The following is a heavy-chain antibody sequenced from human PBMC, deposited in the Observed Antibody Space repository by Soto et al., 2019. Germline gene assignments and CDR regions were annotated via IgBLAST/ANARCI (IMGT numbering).Heavy chain of an antibody. CDR2: ISWNSGSI. V-gene: IGHV3-9*01. Sequence: GGSLRLSCAASGFTFDDYAMHWVRQAPGKGLEWVSGISWNSGSIGYADSVKGRFTISRDNAKNSLYLQMNSLRAEDTALYYCAKSGPGRYFDWSLDYWGQGTLVTVSS. CDR1: GFTFDDYA. CDR3: AKSGPGRYFDWSLDY. D-gene: IGHD3-9*01. J-gene: IGHJ4*02.